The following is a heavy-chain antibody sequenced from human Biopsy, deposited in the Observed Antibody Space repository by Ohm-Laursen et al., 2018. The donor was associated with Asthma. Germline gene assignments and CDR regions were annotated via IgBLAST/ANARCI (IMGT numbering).Heavy chain of an antibody. Sequence: SLRLSCAASGFTFSTYGMHWVRQAPGKGLERVAVISYDGFNKDYGDSVKGRFTISRDNAKNSLYLQMQSLRPEDTAFYYCAKSADYYDSTDYLDFWGRGTLVTVSS. J-gene: IGHJ4*01. CDR2: ISYDGFNK. CDR3: AKSADYYDSTDYLDF. D-gene: IGHD3-22*01. CDR1: GFTFSTYG. V-gene: IGHV3-30*18.